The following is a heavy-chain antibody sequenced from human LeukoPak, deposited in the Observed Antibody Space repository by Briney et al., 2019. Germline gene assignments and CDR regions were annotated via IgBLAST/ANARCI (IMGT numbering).Heavy chain of an antibody. D-gene: IGHD3-10*01. Sequence: GGSLRLSCVASGLNFNSHTMKWVRQAPGKGLEWVSSISSDSNSIYHADSVKGRFTISRDNAKNSLYLQMNSLRAEGTAVSYCARMEKFYYGSGGFSPPLMDVGGQGTRSSSP. CDR2: ISSDSNSI. CDR1: GLNFNSHT. J-gene: IGHJ6*02. CDR3: ARMEKFYYGSGGFSPPLMDV. V-gene: IGHV3-21*01.